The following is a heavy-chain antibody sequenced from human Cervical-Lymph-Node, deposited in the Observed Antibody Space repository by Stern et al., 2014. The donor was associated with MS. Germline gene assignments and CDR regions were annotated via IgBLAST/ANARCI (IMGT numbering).Heavy chain of an antibody. CDR1: GFTFSDYA. Sequence: EVQLVESGGNLVQPGGSLRLSCAPSGFTFSDYAMSWIRQAPGKGLEWISSISGSGGNTFYADSVKGRFTISRDNSKNTLHLQMNSLRAEDSALYYCTKGFTMTGTGYGVDVWGQGTTVTVSS. CDR2: ISGSGGNT. J-gene: IGHJ6*02. D-gene: IGHD3-9*01. CDR3: TKGFTMTGTGYGVDV. V-gene: IGHV3-23*04.